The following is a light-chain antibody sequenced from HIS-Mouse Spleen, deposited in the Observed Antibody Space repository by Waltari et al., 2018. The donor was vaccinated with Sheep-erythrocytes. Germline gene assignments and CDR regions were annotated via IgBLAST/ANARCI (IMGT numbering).Light chain of an antibody. Sequence: QSALTQPPSASVSPGQSVTISCTGTSSDVGGYNYVSWYQQHPGKAPKLMIYEGSKRPSGVPDRFSGSKSGNTASLTVSGLQAEDEADYYCSSYAGSNNWVFGGGTKLTVL. V-gene: IGLV2-8*01. CDR2: EGS. CDR3: SSYAGSNNWV. J-gene: IGLJ3*02. CDR1: SSDVGGYNY.